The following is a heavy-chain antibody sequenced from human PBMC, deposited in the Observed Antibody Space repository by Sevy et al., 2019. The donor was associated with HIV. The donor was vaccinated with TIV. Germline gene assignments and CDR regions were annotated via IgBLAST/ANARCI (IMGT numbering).Heavy chain of an antibody. V-gene: IGHV3-73*01. CDR3: TGGAPYPMDV. J-gene: IGHJ6*02. CDR2: IRSKAYNFAT. CDR1: GFAFSGST. D-gene: IGHD3-10*01. Sequence: GGSLRLSCAASGFAFSGSTVHWVRQASGKGLEWVGRIRSKAYNFATTYAASLKGWFTISRDDSKNTAYLQLNGLKTEDTAVYYCTGGAPYPMDVWGQGTTVTVSS.